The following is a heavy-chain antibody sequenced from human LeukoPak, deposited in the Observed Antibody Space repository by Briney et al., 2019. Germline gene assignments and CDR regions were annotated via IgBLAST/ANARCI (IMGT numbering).Heavy chain of an antibody. CDR3: AIAVFGYCFDY. J-gene: IGHJ4*02. V-gene: IGHV3-23*01. CDR1: GFTFSTYS. Sequence: GGSLRLSCAASGFTFSTYSMKWVSQAPGKGLEWVSGFSGSGDSTHYANSVKGRFTISRDNSKSTLYLQMNSLGAEDTAVYYCAIAVFGYCFDYWGQGTLVTVSS. CDR2: FSGSGDST. D-gene: IGHD3-16*01.